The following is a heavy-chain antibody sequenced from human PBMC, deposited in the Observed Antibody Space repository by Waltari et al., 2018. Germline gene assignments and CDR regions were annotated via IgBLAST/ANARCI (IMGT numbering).Heavy chain of an antibody. CDR2: IYSGGST. CDR1: GGTFSSYA. CDR3: ARGSFVGYSSSWYPDYYYMDV. J-gene: IGHJ6*03. V-gene: IGHV3-53*01. D-gene: IGHD6-13*01. Sequence: VQLVQSGAEVKKPGSSVKVSCKASGGTFSSYAISWVRQAPGKGLEWVSVIYSGGSTYYADSVKGRFTISRDNSKNTLYLQMNSLRAEDTAVYYCARGSFVGYSSSWYPDYYYMDVWGKGTTVTVSS.